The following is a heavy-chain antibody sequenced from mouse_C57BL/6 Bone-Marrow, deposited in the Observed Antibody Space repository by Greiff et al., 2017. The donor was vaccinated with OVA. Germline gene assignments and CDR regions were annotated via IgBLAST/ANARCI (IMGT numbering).Heavy chain of an antibody. Sequence: EVKLMESGAELVRPGASVKLSCTASGFNIKDDYMHWVKQRPEQGLEWIGWIDPENGDTEYASKFQGKATITADTSSNTAYLQLSSLTSEDTAVYYCTKSNGRFAYWGQGTLVTVSA. J-gene: IGHJ3*01. CDR1: GFNIKDDY. CDR2: IDPENGDT. V-gene: IGHV14-4*01. CDR3: TKSNGRFAY. D-gene: IGHD2-5*01.